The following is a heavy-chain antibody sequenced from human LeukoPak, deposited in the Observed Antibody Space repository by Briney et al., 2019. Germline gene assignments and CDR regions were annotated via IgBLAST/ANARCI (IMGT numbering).Heavy chain of an antibody. V-gene: IGHV4-30-2*01. CDR3: ARVNRGYQLLILDY. Sequence: KPSQTLSLTCAVSGGSISSGGYSWSWIRQPPGKGLEWIGYIYHSGSTYYNPSLKSRVTISVDTSKNQFSLKLSSVTAADTAVYYCARVNRGYQLLILDYWGQGALVTVSS. CDR2: IYHSGST. D-gene: IGHD2-2*01. J-gene: IGHJ4*02. CDR1: GGSISSGGYS.